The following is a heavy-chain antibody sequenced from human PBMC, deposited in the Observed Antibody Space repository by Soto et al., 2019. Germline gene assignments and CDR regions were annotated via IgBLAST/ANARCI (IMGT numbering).Heavy chain of an antibody. CDR3: ARDRGRADSGYDSDY. Sequence: ASVKVSCKASGYTFTSYGISWVRQAPGQGLEWMGWISAYNGNTNYAQKLQGRVTMTTDTSTSTAYMELRSLRSDDTAVYYCARDRGRADSGYDSDYWGQGTLVTSPQ. CDR2: ISAYNGNT. D-gene: IGHD5-12*01. V-gene: IGHV1-18*01. J-gene: IGHJ4*02. CDR1: GYTFTSYG.